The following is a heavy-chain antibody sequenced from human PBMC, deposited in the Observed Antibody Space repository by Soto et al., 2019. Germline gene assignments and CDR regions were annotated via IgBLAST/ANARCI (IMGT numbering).Heavy chain of an antibody. D-gene: IGHD1-26*01. CDR1: GFTFSSYA. V-gene: IGHV3-30-3*01. CDR3: ARDPLRGVGATGPLSYYGMDV. CDR2: ISYDGSNK. Sequence: GGSLRLSCAASGFTFSSYAMHWVRQAPGKGLEWVAVISYDGSNKYYADSVKGRFTISRDNSKNTLYLQMNSLRAEDTAVYYCARDPLRGVGATGPLSYYGMDVWGQGTTVTVSS. J-gene: IGHJ6*02.